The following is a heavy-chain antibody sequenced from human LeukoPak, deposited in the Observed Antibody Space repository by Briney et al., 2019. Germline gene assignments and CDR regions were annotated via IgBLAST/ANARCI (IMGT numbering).Heavy chain of an antibody. CDR3: ARAVKSDIAARRGRYYGMDV. CDR2: MNPNSGNT. D-gene: IGHD6-6*01. CDR1: GYTFTSYD. J-gene: IGHJ6*02. V-gene: IGHV1-8*01. Sequence: ASVKASCKASGYTFTSYDINWVRHATAQGLEWMGWMNPNSGNTRYAHKFKGRVSMTRNTSISTAYMELSSLRSEDTAVYYCARAVKSDIAARRGRYYGMDVWGQGTTVTVSS.